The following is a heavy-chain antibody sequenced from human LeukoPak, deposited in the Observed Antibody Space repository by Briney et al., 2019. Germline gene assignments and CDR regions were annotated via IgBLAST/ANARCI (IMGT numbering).Heavy chain of an antibody. Sequence: SETLSLTCSVSGDSISSSSSYWGWIRQPPGKGLEWIGSIYYSGSTYYNTSLKSRVTISVDTSKNQFSLKLSSVTAADTAVYYCASLNYVWGSYRRRKSNWFDPWGQGTLVTVSS. CDR2: IYYSGST. D-gene: IGHD3-16*02. CDR3: ASLNYVWGSYRRRKSNWFDP. V-gene: IGHV4-39*07. CDR1: GDSISSSSSY. J-gene: IGHJ5*02.